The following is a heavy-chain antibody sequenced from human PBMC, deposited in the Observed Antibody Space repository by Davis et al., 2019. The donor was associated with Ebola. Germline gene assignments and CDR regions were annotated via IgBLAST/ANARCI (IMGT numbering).Heavy chain of an antibody. Sequence: KVSCKGSGYSFTSYWIGWVRQMPGKGLEWMGIIYPGDSDTRYSPSFQGQVTISADKSISTAYLQWTSLRASDTAMYYCARRGLGAADAFDIWGQGTMVIVSS. V-gene: IGHV5-51*01. CDR2: IYPGDSDT. D-gene: IGHD1-26*01. CDR1: GYSFTSYW. CDR3: ARRGLGAADAFDI. J-gene: IGHJ3*02.